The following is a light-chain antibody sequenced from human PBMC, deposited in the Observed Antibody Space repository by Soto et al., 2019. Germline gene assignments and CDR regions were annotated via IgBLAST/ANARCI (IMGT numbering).Light chain of an antibody. CDR3: QQYNNWPWT. CDR1: QSVSSN. Sequence: EIVMTQSPATLSVSPGERATLSCRASQSVSSNLAWYQQKPGQPPRLLIYGVSTRATGIPARFSGGGSGTEFTLTISSLQSEDFAVYFCQQYNNWPWTFGQGTKVEIK. CDR2: GVS. J-gene: IGKJ1*01. V-gene: IGKV3-15*01.